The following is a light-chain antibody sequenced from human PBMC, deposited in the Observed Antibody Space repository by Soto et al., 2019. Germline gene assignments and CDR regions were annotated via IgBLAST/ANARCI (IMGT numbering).Light chain of an antibody. CDR1: QSVSSY. CDR3: QQRDKWLRT. J-gene: IGKJ2*01. V-gene: IGKV3-11*01. CDR2: GAS. Sequence: EIVLTQSPATLSLSPEERATLSCRASQSVSSYLAWYQHKPGQAPRLLIYGASNRATDIPARFSGRGSGTDFTLSICSLESGDSAVYYCQQRDKWLRTFGQGTKLEIK.